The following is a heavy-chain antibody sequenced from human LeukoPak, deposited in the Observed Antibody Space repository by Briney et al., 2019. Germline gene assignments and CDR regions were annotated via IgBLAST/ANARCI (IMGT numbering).Heavy chain of an antibody. J-gene: IGHJ4*02. V-gene: IGHV4-30-2*05. D-gene: IGHD3-10*01. CDR3: ARMVRGVLYYFDY. CDR2: IYHSGST. CDR1: GGSISSGGYS. Sequence: PSETLSLTCAVSGGSISSGGYSWSWIRQPPGKGLEWIEYIYHSGSTYYNPSLKSRVTISVDTSKNQFSLKLSSVTAADTAVYYCARMVRGVLYYFDYWGQGTLVTVSS.